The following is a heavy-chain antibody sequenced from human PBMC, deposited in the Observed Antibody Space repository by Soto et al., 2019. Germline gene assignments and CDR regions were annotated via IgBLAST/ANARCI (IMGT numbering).Heavy chain of an antibody. D-gene: IGHD1-26*01. CDR3: ARSSSAWPEAGNVVGATGWAIDY. CDR1: GFTFSSYA. V-gene: IGHV3-30-3*01. J-gene: IGHJ4*02. CDR2: ISYDGSNK. Sequence: QVQLVESGGGVVQPGRSLRLSCAASGFTFSSYAMHWVRQAPGKGLEWVAVISYDGSNKYYADSVKGRFTISRDNSKNTLYLQMNSLRAEDTAVYYCARSSSAWPEAGNVVGATGWAIDYWGQGTLVTVSS.